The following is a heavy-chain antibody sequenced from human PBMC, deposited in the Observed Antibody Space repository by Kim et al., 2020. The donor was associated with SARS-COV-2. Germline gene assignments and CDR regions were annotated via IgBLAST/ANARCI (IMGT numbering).Heavy chain of an antibody. Sequence: GGSLRLSCAASGFTFTGHALHWVRQAPGKGLEWLTVISYDGSNKYYADSVRGRFAISRDNSKNTVYLQMSSLRPEDTALYYCARDSSHLGYYDFWSGPLDYWGQGTLVIVS. J-gene: IGHJ4*01. D-gene: IGHD3-3*01. CDR2: ISYDGSNK. CDR3: ARDSSHLGYYDFWSGPLDY. V-gene: IGHV3-30*09. CDR1: GFTFTGHA.